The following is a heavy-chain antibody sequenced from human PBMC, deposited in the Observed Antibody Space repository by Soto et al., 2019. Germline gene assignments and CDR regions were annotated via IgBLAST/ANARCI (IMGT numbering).Heavy chain of an antibody. CDR3: ARALRGRYYDDYGMDV. V-gene: IGHV3-13*01. CDR2: IGTAGDT. Sequence: EVQLVESGGGLVQPGGSLRLSCAASGFTFSSYDMHWVRQATGKGLEWVSAIGTAGDTYYPGSVKGRFTISRENAKNSLYLPMNSLRAEDTAVYYCARALRGRYYDDYGMDVWGQGTTVTVSS. J-gene: IGHJ6*02. D-gene: IGHD3-16*01. CDR1: GFTFSSYD.